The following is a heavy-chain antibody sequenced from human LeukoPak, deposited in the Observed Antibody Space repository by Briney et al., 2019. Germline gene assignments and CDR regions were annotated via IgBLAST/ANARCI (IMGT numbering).Heavy chain of an antibody. D-gene: IGHD3-10*01. CDR3: ARDTYYYGSGSYYSRGSTTNYYYYYGMDV. V-gene: IGHV3-30*04. CDR1: GFTFSSYA. CDR2: ISYDGSNK. Sequence: GGSLRLSCAASGFTFSSYAMHWVRQAPGKGLEGVAVISYDGSNKYYADSVKGRFTISRDHSKNTLYLQMNSLRAEDTAVYYCARDTYYYGSGSYYSRGSTTNYYYYYGMDVWGQGTTVTVSS. J-gene: IGHJ6*02.